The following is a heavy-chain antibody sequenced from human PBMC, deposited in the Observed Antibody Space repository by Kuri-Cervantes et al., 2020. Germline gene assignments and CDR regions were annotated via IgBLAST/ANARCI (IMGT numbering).Heavy chain of an antibody. CDR2: IIPIFGTA. CDR3: ARTQGMSWKKAWGY. Sequence: SVKVSCKASGYTFTYRYLHWVRQAPGQALEWMGGIIPIFGTANYAQKFQGRVTITTDESTSTAYMELSSLRSEDTAVYYCARTQGMSWKKAWGYWGQGTLVTVSS. CDR1: GYTFTYRY. V-gene: IGHV1-69*05. D-gene: IGHD6-13*01. J-gene: IGHJ4*02.